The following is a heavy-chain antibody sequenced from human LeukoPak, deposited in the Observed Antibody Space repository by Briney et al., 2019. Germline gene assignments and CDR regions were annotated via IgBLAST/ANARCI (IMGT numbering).Heavy chain of an antibody. Sequence: VASVKVSCKASGYTFTSYYMHWVRQAPGQGLEWMGIINPGGGSTSYAQKFQGRVTMTRDTSTSTVYMELSSLRSEDTAVYYCARVRVPGGYDSSGSFDYWGQGTLVTVFS. CDR2: INPGGGST. V-gene: IGHV1-46*01. J-gene: IGHJ4*02. CDR1: GYTFTSYY. D-gene: IGHD3-22*01. CDR3: ARVRVPGGYDSSGSFDY.